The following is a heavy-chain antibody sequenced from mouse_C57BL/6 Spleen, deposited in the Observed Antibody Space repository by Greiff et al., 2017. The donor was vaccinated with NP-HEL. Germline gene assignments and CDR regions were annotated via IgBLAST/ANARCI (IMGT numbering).Heavy chain of an antibody. V-gene: IGHV7-3*01. CDR2: IRNKANGYTT. J-gene: IGHJ1*03. Sequence: EVQLVESGGGLVQPGGSLSLSCAASGFTFTDYYMSWVRQPPGQALEWLGFIRNKANGYTTEYSASVKGRFTISRDNSQCLLYLPMNALSADDSATYYCASSDGWYFDFWGTGTTVTVSS. CDR3: ASSDGWYFDF. CDR1: GFTFTDYY. D-gene: IGHD2-3*01.